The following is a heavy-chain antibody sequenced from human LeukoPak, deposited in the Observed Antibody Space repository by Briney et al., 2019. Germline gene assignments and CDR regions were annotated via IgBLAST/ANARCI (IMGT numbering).Heavy chain of an antibody. Sequence: PGGSLRLSCAASGFTFSSYAMHWVRQAPGKGLEWVAVISYDGSNKYYADSVKGRFTISRDNSKNTLYLQMNSLRAEDTAVYYCARVGVVVTATDAFDIWGQGTMVTVSS. J-gene: IGHJ3*02. V-gene: IGHV3-30-3*01. CDR1: GFTFSSYA. D-gene: IGHD2-21*02. CDR2: ISYDGSNK. CDR3: ARVGVVVTATDAFDI.